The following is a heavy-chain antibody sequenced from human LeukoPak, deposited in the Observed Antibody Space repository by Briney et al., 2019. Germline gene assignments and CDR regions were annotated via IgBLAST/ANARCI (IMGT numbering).Heavy chain of an antibody. CDR3: ARDIVVVPAATFSSGWYSYYYGMDV. CDR1: GYTFTNYG. D-gene: IGHD2-2*01. V-gene: IGHV1-18*01. CDR2: ISAYNGNT. J-gene: IGHJ6*02. Sequence: ASVKVSCKASGYTFTNYGISWVRQAPGQGLEEMGWISAYNGNTNYAQKLQGRVTMATDTSTSTAYMELRSLRSDDTAVYYCARDIVVVPAATFSSGWYSYYYGMDVWGQGTTVTVSS.